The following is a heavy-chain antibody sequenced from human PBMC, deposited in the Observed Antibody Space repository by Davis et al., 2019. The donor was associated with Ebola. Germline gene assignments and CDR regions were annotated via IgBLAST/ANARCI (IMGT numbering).Heavy chain of an antibody. J-gene: IGHJ3*02. D-gene: IGHD2/OR15-2a*01. CDR1: GFTFSSYG. V-gene: IGHV3-30*18. CDR3: VKDSSNIWFDI. Sequence: PGGSLRLSCAASGFTFSSYGMHWVRQAPGKGLEWVAVISYDGSNKYYADSVKGRFAISRDNSRGTLYLQMNSLRVEDSAIYYCVKDSSNIWFDIWGQGTLVTVSS. CDR2: ISYDGSNK.